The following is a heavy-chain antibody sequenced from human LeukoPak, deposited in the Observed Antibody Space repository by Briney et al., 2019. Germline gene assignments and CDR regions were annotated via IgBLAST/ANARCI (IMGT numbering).Heavy chain of an antibody. Sequence: GASVKVSCKASGYTFTSYYMHWVRQAPGQGLEWMGIINPSGGSTSYAQKFQGRVTMTRDTSTSTVYMELSSLRSEDTAVYYCARADSDYASSLPGFDYWGQGTLVTVSS. CDR3: ARADSDYASSLPGFDY. J-gene: IGHJ4*02. CDR2: INPSGGST. CDR1: GYTFTSYY. D-gene: IGHD3-16*01. V-gene: IGHV1-46*01.